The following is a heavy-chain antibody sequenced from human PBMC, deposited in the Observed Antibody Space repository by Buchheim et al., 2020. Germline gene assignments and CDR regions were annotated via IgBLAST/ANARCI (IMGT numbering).Heavy chain of an antibody. Sequence: QVQLVQSGAEVKKPGASVKVSCKASGYTFTSYYMHWVRQAPGQGLEWMGIINPSGGSTSYAQKFQGRVTMTRDTSTSTVYMELSSLRSEDTAMYYCARVFRAYDYGATEYFQHWGQGTL. CDR2: INPSGGST. D-gene: IGHD4/OR15-4a*01. CDR1: GYTFTSYY. J-gene: IGHJ1*01. CDR3: ARVFRAYDYGATEYFQH. V-gene: IGHV1-46*01.